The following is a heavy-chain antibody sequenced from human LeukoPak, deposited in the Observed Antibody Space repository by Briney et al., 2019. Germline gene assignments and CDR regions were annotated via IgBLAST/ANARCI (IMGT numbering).Heavy chain of an antibody. D-gene: IGHD3-16*01. V-gene: IGHV7-4-1*02. Sequence: ASVKVSCKASGYTFTNYAMNWVRQAPGQGLEWMGCINTNTGNPTYAQGFAGRFVFSLDTSVSTAYLQISSLKTEDTAVYYCARDVYLRLGDTPWWFDPWGQGTLVTVSS. CDR3: ARDVYLRLGDTPWWFDP. CDR1: GYTFTNYA. CDR2: INTNTGNP. J-gene: IGHJ5*02.